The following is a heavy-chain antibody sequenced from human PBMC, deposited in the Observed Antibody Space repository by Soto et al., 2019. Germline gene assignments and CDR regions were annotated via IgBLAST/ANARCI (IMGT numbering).Heavy chain of an antibody. V-gene: IGHV4-30-4*01. Sequence: SETLSLTCTVSGASINNNDYYWSWIRQTPGKGLEWIGYVYYSGTTDYIPSLKSRLSMSIDKSQNQLTLKLNSVTAADTATYYCARMSYFYDKWYFDLWGRGTLVTVSS. CDR2: VYYSGTT. J-gene: IGHJ2*01. D-gene: IGHD3-22*01. CDR3: ARMSYFYDKWYFDL. CDR1: GASINNNDYY.